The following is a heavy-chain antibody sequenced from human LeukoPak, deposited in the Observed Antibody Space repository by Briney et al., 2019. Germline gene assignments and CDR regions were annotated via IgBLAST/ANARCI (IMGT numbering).Heavy chain of an antibody. V-gene: IGHV1-2*02. CDR3: ARDLLRGGSPQYYFDY. CDR1: GYTFTGYY. D-gene: IGHD1-26*01. CDR2: INPNSGGT. Sequence: ASVKVSCKASGYTFTGYYMHWVRQAPGQGLEWMGWINPNSGGTNYAQKFQGRVTMTRDTSISTAYMELSRLRSDDTAVYYCARDLLRGGSPQYYFDYWGQGTLVTVSS. J-gene: IGHJ4*02.